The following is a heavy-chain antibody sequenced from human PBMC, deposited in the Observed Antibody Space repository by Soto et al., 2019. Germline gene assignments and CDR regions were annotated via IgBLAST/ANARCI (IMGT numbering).Heavy chain of an antibody. CDR3: ARRPISSSSYYFDY. CDR2: IYYSGST. CDR1: GGSISSYY. Sequence: QVQLQESGPGLVKPSETLSLTCTVSGGSISSYYWSWIRQPPGKGLEWIGYIYYSGSTNYNPSLKSRVTISVDTSKNQFSLKLSSVTDADTAVYYCARRPISSSSYYFDYWGQGTLVTVSS. D-gene: IGHD6-6*01. V-gene: IGHV4-59*08. J-gene: IGHJ4*02.